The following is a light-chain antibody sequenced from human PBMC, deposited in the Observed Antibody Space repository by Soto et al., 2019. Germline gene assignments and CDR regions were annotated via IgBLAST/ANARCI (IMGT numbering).Light chain of an antibody. CDR3: GTWDNSLSAGV. V-gene: IGLV1-51*01. CDR1: SSNIGNNY. Sequence: QSVLTQPPSVSAAPGQKVTISCSGSSSNIGNNYVSWFQQLPGKAPKLLIYDNHKRPSGIPDRFSGSKSGTSATLGITGLQTGDEADYCCGTWDNSLSAGVFGTGTKVTVL. CDR2: DNH. J-gene: IGLJ1*01.